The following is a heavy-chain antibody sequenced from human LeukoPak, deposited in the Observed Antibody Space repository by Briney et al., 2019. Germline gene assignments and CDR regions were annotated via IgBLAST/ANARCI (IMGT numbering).Heavy chain of an antibody. Sequence: ASVKVSCKASGYTFTGYYMHWVRQAPGQGLEWMGRINPNSGGTNYAQKFQGRVTMTRDTSISTAYMELSRLRSDDTAVYYCARASALMIQDLDYWGQGTLVTVSS. CDR2: INPNSGGT. J-gene: IGHJ4*02. D-gene: IGHD2-8*01. V-gene: IGHV1-2*06. CDR3: ARASALMIQDLDY. CDR1: GYTFTGYY.